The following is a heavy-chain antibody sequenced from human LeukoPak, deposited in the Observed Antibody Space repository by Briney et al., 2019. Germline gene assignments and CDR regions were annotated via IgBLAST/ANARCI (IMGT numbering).Heavy chain of an antibody. V-gene: IGHV3-15*01. CDR1: GFTVSSNE. CDR2: IKRRTDGGTA. CDR3: TTLDS. J-gene: IGHJ4*02. Sequence: AGGSLRLSCAASGFTVSSNEMSWVRQAPGKGLEWVGRIKRRTDGGTADYAAPVKGRFTISRDDSRNTLYLQMNSLKTEDTAMYYCTTLDSWGQGTLVTVSS.